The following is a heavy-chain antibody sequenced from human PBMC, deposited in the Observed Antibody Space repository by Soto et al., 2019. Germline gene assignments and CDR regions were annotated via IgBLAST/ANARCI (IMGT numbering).Heavy chain of an antibody. CDR1: GFSLTTSGVG. Sequence: SGPTLVKPTQTLTLTCTFSGFSLTTSGVGVGWIRQPPGKALEWLGIIYWNDDKRYSPSLKSRLTITKDTSKNQVVLTMTHMDPVDTATYYCARRRRDTSSSAWFDPWGQGTLVTVSS. J-gene: IGHJ5*02. D-gene: IGHD6-6*01. CDR2: IYWNDDK. V-gene: IGHV2-5*01. CDR3: ARRRRDTSSSAWFDP.